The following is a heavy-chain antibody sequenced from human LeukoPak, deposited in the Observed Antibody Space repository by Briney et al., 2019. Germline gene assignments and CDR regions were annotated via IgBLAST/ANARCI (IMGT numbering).Heavy chain of an antibody. D-gene: IGHD2-15*01. CDR1: GGSISSYY. V-gene: IGHV4-4*07. Sequence: SETLSLTCTVSGGSISSYYWSWIRQPAGKGLEWIGRIYTSGSTNYNPSLKSRVTMSVDTSKNQFSLKLSSVTAADTAVYYCARVVRYCSGGSCSNWFDPWGQGTLVTVSS. CDR3: ARVVRYCSGGSCSNWFDP. CDR2: IYTSGST. J-gene: IGHJ5*02.